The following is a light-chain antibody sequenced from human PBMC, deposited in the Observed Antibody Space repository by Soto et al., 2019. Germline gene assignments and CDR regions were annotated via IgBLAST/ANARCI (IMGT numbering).Light chain of an antibody. CDR2: GAS. J-gene: IGKJ5*01. CDR3: QQYGSSPWIT. CDR1: QSVSSSY. Sequence: EIVLTQFPGTLSLSHGERATLSCRAIQSVSSSYLAWYQQKPGQAPRLLIYGASSRATGIPDRFSGSGSGTDFTLTISRLEPEDFAVYYCQQYGSSPWITFGQGTRLEIK. V-gene: IGKV3-20*01.